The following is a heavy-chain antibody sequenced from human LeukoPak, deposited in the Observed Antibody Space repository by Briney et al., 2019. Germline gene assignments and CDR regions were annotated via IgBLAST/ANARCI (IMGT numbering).Heavy chain of an antibody. CDR1: GYXLTIYY. CDR2: INPSGGST. J-gene: IGHJ4*02. Sequence: ASVKVSCKASGYXLTIYYIHWVRQAPGQGREWMGIINPSGGSTNYAQKFQGRVTLTRDTSTSTVYMELSSLTSEDTAVYYCARGGGGDRLDYWGQGTLVTVSS. CDR3: ARGGGGDRLDY. D-gene: IGHD3-3*01. V-gene: IGHV1-46*01.